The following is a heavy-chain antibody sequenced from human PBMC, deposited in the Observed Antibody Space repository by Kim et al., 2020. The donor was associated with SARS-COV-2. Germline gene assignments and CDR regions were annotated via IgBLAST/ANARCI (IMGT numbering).Heavy chain of an antibody. CDR3: ARPSSSHFDF. D-gene: IGHD3-10*01. V-gene: IGHV3-33*05. Sequence: GGSLRLSCAASGFIFRNFGMHWVRQAPGKGLEWVAFISNDGTTANYADSVRGRFTISRDYSENKLYLQMDSLSAGDTAVYYCARPSSSHFDFWGQGTLVTVSS. CDR2: ISNDGTTA. J-gene: IGHJ4*02. CDR1: GFIFRNFG.